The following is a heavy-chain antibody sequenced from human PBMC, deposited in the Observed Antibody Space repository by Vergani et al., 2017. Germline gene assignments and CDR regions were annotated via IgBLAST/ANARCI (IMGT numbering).Heavy chain of an antibody. CDR1: GFIFSSYG. Sequence: QVQLVESGGGVVQPGRSLRLSCAASGFIFSSYGMHWVRQAPGKGLEWVAVISYDGSNKYYADSVKGRFTISRDNSKNTLYLQMNSLRAEDTAVYYCAKDPSSPTVTSDYYYYYGMDVWGQGTTVTVSS. CDR2: ISYDGSNK. V-gene: IGHV3-30*18. CDR3: AKDPSSPTVTSDYYYYYGMDV. J-gene: IGHJ6*02. D-gene: IGHD4-11*01.